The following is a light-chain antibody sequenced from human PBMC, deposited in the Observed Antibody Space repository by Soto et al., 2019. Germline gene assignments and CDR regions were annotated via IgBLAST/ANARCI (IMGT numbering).Light chain of an antibody. CDR2: AAS. CDR1: QDVRTW. J-gene: IGKJ1*01. CDR3: LQDYNYPWT. V-gene: IGKV1-12*01. Sequence: IQMTQSPSSVSASVGDRVTITCRASQDVRTWLAWYQQTPAKAPKLLIHAASKLQSGVPSRFSGSGAGTHFTLTISSLQPEDFATYYCLQDYNYPWTFGQGTKVDI.